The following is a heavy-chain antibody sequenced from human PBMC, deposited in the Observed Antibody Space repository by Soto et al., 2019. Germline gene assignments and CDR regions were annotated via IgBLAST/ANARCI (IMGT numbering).Heavy chain of an antibody. V-gene: IGHV3-72*01. CDR3: TTVTTVDYYFDY. Sequence: EVQLVESGGGLVQPGGSLRLSCAASGLTFSDRYMDWVRQAPGKGLEWVGRIRKKTNSYTTEYAASVKGRFIITRADSTTSLYLQMSSLKTEDTAVYYCTTVTTVDYYFDYWGQGTLVTVSS. D-gene: IGHD4-17*01. J-gene: IGHJ4*02. CDR1: GLTFSDRY. CDR2: IRKKTNSYTT.